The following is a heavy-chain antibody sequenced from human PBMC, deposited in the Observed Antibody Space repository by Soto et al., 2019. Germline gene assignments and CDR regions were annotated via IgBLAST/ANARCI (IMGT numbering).Heavy chain of an antibody. CDR3: ARDQRASSGWYGGWFDP. CDR1: GGSISSYY. V-gene: IGHV4-59*01. D-gene: IGHD6-19*01. Sequence: SETLSLTCTVSGGSISSYYWSWIRQPPGKGLEWIGYIYYSGSTNYNPSLKSRVTISVDTSKNQFSLKLSSVTAADTAVYYCARDQRASSGWYGGWFDPWGQGTLVTVS. J-gene: IGHJ5*02. CDR2: IYYSGST.